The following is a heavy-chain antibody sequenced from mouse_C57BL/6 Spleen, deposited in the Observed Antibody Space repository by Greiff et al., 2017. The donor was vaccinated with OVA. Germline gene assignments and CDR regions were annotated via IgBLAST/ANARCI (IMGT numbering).Heavy chain of an antibody. CDR3: AREDYGNPYYAMDY. CDR2: IHPNSGST. Sequence: VQLQQPGAELVKPGASVKLSCKASGYTFTSYWMHWVKQRPGQGLEWIGMIHPNSGSTNYNEKFKSKATLTVDKSSSTAYMQLSSLTSEDSAVYYCAREDYGNPYYAMDYWGQGTSVTVSS. D-gene: IGHD2-1*01. CDR1: GYTFTSYW. J-gene: IGHJ4*01. V-gene: IGHV1-64*01.